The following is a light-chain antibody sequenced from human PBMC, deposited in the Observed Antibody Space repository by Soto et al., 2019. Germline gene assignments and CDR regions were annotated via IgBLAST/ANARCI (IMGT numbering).Light chain of an antibody. CDR1: QSVSTY. J-gene: IGKJ2*01. CDR3: LQYADSPQT. CDR2: DAS. Sequence: EIVLTQSPATLSLSPGERATLSCRASQSVSTYLAWYQHKPGQAPRLLIYDASNRATGIPARFSGSGSGTDFTLTISSLEPEDFAVYYCLQYADSPQTFGQGTKVDIK. V-gene: IGKV3-11*01.